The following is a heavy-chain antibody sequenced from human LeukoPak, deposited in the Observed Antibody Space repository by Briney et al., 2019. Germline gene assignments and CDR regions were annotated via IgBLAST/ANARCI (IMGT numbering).Heavy chain of an antibody. CDR2: ISGSGGST. Sequence: GGSLRLSCAVSGFTLRNYRMNWVRQAPGKGLEWVSAISGSGGSTYYADSVKGRFTISRDNSKNTLYLQMNSLRAEDTAVYYCAKDWDYYDSSGYYGLGAFDIWGQGTMVTVSS. J-gene: IGHJ3*02. CDR1: GFTLRNYR. CDR3: AKDWDYYDSSGYYGLGAFDI. D-gene: IGHD3-22*01. V-gene: IGHV3-23*01.